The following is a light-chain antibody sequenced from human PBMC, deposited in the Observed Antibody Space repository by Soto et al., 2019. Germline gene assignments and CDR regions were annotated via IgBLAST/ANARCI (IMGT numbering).Light chain of an antibody. CDR1: QSFSSSF. J-gene: IGKJ4*01. CDR2: STS. V-gene: IGKV3-20*01. Sequence: EIVLTQSPGTLSLSPGERATLSCRASQSFSSSFLAWYRQRPGQAPRLLIYSTSSRATGIPGRFSGSGSGTDFTLTINRLEAEDFAVYYCQQDGTSPFTFGGGTKVEIK. CDR3: QQDGTSPFT.